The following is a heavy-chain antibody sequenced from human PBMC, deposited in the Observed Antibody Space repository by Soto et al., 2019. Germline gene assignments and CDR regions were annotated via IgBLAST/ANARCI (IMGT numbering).Heavy chain of an antibody. Sequence: QVQLVQSGAEVKKPGASVKVSCKASGYTFTGYYMHWVRQAPGQGLEWMGWINPNSGGTNYAQKFQGWVTMTRDTSISTGNMELSRLRSDDTAVYYCARDYGVVCSSGTSDAFDIWGQGTMVTVSS. CDR1: GYTFTGYY. D-gene: IGHD6-19*01. CDR3: ARDYGVVCSSGTSDAFDI. J-gene: IGHJ3*02. CDR2: INPNSGGT. V-gene: IGHV1-2*04.